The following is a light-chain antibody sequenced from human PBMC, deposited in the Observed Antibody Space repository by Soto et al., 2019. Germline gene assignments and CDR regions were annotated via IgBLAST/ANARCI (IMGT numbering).Light chain of an antibody. J-gene: IGLJ2*01. Sequence: QSVVTQAPSVSGTPGQRVTISCSGSSSNIESNWVYWYQQLTGTAPKLLIFNNNQRPSGVPDRFSGSKSGTSDSLAINGLRSGDEADYYGATWDDDLYTPIIGGGTKLTVL. V-gene: IGLV1-47*02. CDR1: SSNIESNW. CDR3: ATWDDDLYTPI. CDR2: NNN.